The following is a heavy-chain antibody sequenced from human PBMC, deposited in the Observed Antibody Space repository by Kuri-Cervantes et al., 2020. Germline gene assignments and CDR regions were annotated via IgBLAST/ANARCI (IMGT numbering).Heavy chain of an antibody. Sequence: ASVKVSCKASGYTFTSYAMNWVRQAPGQGLEWMGWITVYNGKTKYVQKFQDRVTMTTDTSTRTAYMEVRSLRSDDTAVYYCARGVYDILNGYDDYYYYGMDVWGQGTAVTVSS. CDR2: ITVYNGKT. J-gene: IGHJ6*02. CDR3: ARGVYDILNGYDDYYYYGMDV. D-gene: IGHD3-9*01. CDR1: GYTFTSYA. V-gene: IGHV1-18*01.